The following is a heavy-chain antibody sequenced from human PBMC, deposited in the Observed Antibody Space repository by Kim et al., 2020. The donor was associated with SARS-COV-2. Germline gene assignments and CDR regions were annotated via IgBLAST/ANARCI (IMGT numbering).Heavy chain of an antibody. J-gene: IGHJ4*02. CDR3: TTGRGAYCGGDCYEDY. Sequence: PVKGRFTMSRDDSKNTLDIQMNSLKTEDTAVYYCTTGRGAYCGGDCYEDYWGQGTLVTVSS. V-gene: IGHV3-15*01. D-gene: IGHD2-21*02.